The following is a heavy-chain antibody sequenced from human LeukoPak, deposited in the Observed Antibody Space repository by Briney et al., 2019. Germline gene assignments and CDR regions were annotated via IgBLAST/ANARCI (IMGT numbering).Heavy chain of an antibody. CDR3: ARHNVVVVAAPLGWFDP. V-gene: IGHV4-39*01. J-gene: IGHJ5*02. CDR2: IYYSGST. CDR1: GGSISSSSYY. Sequence: PLETLSLTCTVSGGSISSSSYYWGWIRQPPGKGLEWIGSIYYSGSTYYNPSLKSRVTISVDTSKNQFSLKLSSVTAADTAVYYCARHNVVVVAAPLGWFDPWGQGTLVTVSS. D-gene: IGHD2-15*01.